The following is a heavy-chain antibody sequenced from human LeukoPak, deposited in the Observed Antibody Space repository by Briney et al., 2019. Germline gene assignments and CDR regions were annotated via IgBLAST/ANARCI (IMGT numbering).Heavy chain of an antibody. Sequence: GGSLRLSCAASGFTFSSNAMSWVRQAPGKGLEWVSSISDTGGSTYYADSVKGRFTISRDNSKNTLYLQMDSLRAEDTALYYCAKHYDSSGYYYNYWGQGTLVTVSS. CDR1: GFTFSSNA. CDR3: AKHYDSSGYYYNY. D-gene: IGHD3-22*01. V-gene: IGHV3-23*01. CDR2: ISDTGGST. J-gene: IGHJ4*02.